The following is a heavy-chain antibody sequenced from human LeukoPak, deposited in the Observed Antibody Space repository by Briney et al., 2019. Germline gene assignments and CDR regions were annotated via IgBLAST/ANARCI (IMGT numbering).Heavy chain of an antibody. Sequence: PSETLSLTCAVSGGSISSSNWWSWVRQPPGKGLEWIGEIYHSGSTNYNPSLKSRVTILEDKSKNQFSLKLSSVTAADTAVYYCARQGYYYRSVGVEYYFDYWGQGTLVTVSS. D-gene: IGHD3-10*01. CDR1: GGSISSSNW. CDR3: ARQGYYYRSVGVEYYFDY. V-gene: IGHV4-4*02. CDR2: IYHSGST. J-gene: IGHJ4*02.